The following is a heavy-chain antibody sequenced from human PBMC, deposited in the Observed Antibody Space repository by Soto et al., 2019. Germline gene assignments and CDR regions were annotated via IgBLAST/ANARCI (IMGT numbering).Heavy chain of an antibody. CDR2: ISWNSGSI. D-gene: IGHD1-7*01. CDR1: GFTFDDYA. J-gene: IGHJ4*02. CDR3: AKGGYNWNSYLHY. Sequence: EVQLVESGGGLVQPGRSLRLSCAASGFTFDDYAMHWVRQAPGKGLEWVSGISWNSGSIGYADSVQGRFTISRDNAKNSLYLQMNSLRAEATALYYCAKGGYNWNSYLHYWGQGTLVTVSS. V-gene: IGHV3-9*01.